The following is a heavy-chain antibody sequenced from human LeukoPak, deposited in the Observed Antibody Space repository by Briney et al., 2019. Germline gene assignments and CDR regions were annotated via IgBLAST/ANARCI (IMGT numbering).Heavy chain of an antibody. D-gene: IGHD6-13*01. J-gene: IGHJ6*02. CDR2: INPNGGGT. Sequence: ASVKVSCKASGYTFTGYYMHWVRQAPGQGLEWMGRINPNGGGTNYAQKFQGRVTMTRDTSISTAYMELSRLRSDDTAVYYCARDLEAPYSSSWSYYYYYYGMDVWGQGTTVTVSS. V-gene: IGHV1-2*06. CDR1: GYTFTGYY. CDR3: ARDLEAPYSSSWSYYYYYYGMDV.